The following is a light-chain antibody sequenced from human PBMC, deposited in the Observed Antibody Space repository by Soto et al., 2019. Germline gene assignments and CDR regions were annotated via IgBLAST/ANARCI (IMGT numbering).Light chain of an antibody. CDR1: QSIGRS. CDR2: DAS. J-gene: IGKJ4*01. V-gene: IGKV1-5*01. CDR3: QQYNSYSVT. Sequence: DIQMTQSPSTLSAFVGDRVTITCRASQSIGRSLAWYQQKPGKVPKVLMYDASSLESGVPSRFSGSGSGTEFTLTISSLQPDDFASYYCQQYNSYSVTFGGGTKVEIK.